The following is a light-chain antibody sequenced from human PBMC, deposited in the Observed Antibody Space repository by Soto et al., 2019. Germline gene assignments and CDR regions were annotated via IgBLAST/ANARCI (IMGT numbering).Light chain of an antibody. Sequence: EIVLTQSPGTLSLSPGERATLSCRASQSVSSSYLAWYQQKPGQAPRLLIYGASSRATGIPDRFSGSGSGTDFTLTSSRLEPEDFAVYYCQQYGSSPPYTFGQGTK. CDR3: QQYGSSPPYT. J-gene: IGKJ2*01. V-gene: IGKV3-20*01. CDR1: QSVSSSY. CDR2: GAS.